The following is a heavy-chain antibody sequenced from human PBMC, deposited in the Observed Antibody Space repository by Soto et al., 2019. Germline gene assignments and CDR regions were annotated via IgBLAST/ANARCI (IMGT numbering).Heavy chain of an antibody. Sequence: QGQLQESGPGLVKPSETLSLTCTVSGGSISSYYWSLIRQPAGKGLEWIGRIYTSGSTDYNPSLKSRVTMSVDMAKNQFSQKLSAVTAADTAVYSGAREGRWTYDDFWSGYYNNWFDPWGQGTLVTVSA. CDR3: AREGRWTYDDFWSGYYNNWFDP. CDR2: IYTSGST. CDR1: GGSISSYY. J-gene: IGHJ5*02. D-gene: IGHD3-3*01. V-gene: IGHV4-4*07.